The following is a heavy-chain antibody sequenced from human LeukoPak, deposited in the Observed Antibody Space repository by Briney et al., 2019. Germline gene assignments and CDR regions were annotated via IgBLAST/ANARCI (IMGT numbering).Heavy chain of an antibody. CDR3: AKEAPVVVTAIPDD. CDR2: IKKTGSET. CDR1: GFTFSHFW. V-gene: IGHV3-7*04. D-gene: IGHD2-21*02. Sequence: GGSLRLSCAASGFTFSHFWMSWVRQAPGKGLEWVAYIKKTGSETYYADSVKGRFTISRDNSKNTLYLQMNGLRAEDTAVYYCAKEAPVVVTAIPDDWGQGTPVTVSS. J-gene: IGHJ4*02.